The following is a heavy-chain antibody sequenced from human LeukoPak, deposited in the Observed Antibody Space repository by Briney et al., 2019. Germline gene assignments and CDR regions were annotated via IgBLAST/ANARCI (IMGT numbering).Heavy chain of an antibody. V-gene: IGHV2-5*02. CDR3: AHVASAGTSDAFDI. D-gene: IGHD6-13*01. J-gene: IGHJ3*02. CDR1: GFSLNTSGVG. CDR2: IYWDDDK. Sequence: SGPTLVKPTQTLTLTCIFSGFSLNTSGVGVGWIRQPPGKALKWLALIYWDDDKRYSPSLKSRLTITKDTSKNQVVLTMTNMDPVDTATYFCAHVASAGTSDAFDIWGQGTMVTVSS.